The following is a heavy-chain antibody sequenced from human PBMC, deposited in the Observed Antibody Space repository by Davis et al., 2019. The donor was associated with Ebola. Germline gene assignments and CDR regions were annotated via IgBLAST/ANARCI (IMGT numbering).Heavy chain of an antibody. D-gene: IGHD3-10*01. CDR3: ARSRITMVRGWGWFDP. J-gene: IGHJ5*02. V-gene: IGHV1-3*01. CDR2: INAGNGNT. CDR1: GYTFTSYG. Sequence: ASVKVSCKASGYTFTSYGISWVRQAPGQRLEWMGWINAGNGNTKYSQKFQGRVTITRDTSASTAYMELSSLRSEDTAVYYCARSRITMVRGWGWFDPWGQGTLVTVSS.